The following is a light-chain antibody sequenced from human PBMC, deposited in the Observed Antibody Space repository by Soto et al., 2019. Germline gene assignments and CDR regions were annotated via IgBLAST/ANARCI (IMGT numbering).Light chain of an antibody. J-gene: IGKJ2*01. Sequence: DIQMTQSPSSLSASVGDRVTITCRASQGIRDALVWYQQKPGKAPKRLVYGASSLQSVVPSRFSGTGSGTEFTLTIASLQPEDYATYYCLQHNSLHLTFGQGTKLEIK. V-gene: IGKV1-17*01. CDR3: LQHNSLHLT. CDR2: GAS. CDR1: QGIRDA.